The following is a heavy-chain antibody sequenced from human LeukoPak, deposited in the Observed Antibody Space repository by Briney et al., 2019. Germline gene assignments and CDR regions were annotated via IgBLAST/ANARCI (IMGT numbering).Heavy chain of an antibody. V-gene: IGHV3-74*01. CDR2: INSDGSST. J-gene: IGHJ4*02. Sequence: PGGSQRLSCAASGFTFSCYWMHWVRQAPGKGLVWVSRINSDGSSTSYADSVKGRFTISRDNAKNTLYLQMNSLRAEDTAVYYCARDLITPTAMVTGGFDYWGQGTLVTVSS. D-gene: IGHD5-18*01. CDR3: ARDLITPTAMVTGGFDY. CDR1: GFTFSCYW.